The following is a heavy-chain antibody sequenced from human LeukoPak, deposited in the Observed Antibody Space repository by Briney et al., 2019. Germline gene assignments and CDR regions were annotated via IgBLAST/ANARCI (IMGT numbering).Heavy chain of an antibody. CDR2: ISGSGGST. J-gene: IGHJ4*02. CDR3: AKEVLRFLGWLAGYDY. CDR1: GFTFSSYA. D-gene: IGHD3-3*01. Sequence: GGSLRLSXAASGFTFSSYAMSWVRQAPGKGMEWVSAISGSGGSTYYADSVKGRFTISRDNSKNTLYLQMNSLRAEDTAVYYCAKEVLRFLGWLAGYDYWGQGTLVTVSS. V-gene: IGHV3-23*01.